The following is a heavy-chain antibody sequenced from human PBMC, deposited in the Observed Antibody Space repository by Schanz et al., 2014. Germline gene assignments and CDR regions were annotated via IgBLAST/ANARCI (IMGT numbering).Heavy chain of an antibody. D-gene: IGHD6-13*01. CDR2: IATSSSTR. CDR1: GFTFITYT. V-gene: IGHV3-21*02. CDR3: AREQIMAAAGLVDY. J-gene: IGHJ4*01. Sequence: EVLLVESGGGLVKPGGSLRLSCEASGFTFITYTMNWVRQAPGKGLEWVSSIATSSSTRHYADSVKGRVTISRDNAKNSVSLQMRRLRVEDTAVYYCAREQIMAAAGLVDYWGHGTLVTVSS.